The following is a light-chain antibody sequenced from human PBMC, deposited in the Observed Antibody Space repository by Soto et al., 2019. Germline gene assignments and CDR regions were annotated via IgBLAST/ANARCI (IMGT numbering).Light chain of an antibody. CDR1: SSNIGTTYD. J-gene: IGLJ2*01. Sequence: QSVLTQPPSVSGAPGQRVTISCTGNSSNIGTTYDVHWYRHLPGAAPKLLIYDNTNRPSGVPDRFSGPKSGTSASLAITGLQAEDEAYYYCQSFDSSLSASIFGGGTKVTVL. CDR2: DNT. CDR3: QSFDSSLSASI. V-gene: IGLV1-40*01.